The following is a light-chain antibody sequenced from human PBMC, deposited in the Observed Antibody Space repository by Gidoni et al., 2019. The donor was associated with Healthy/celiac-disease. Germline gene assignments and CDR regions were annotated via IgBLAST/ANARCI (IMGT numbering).Light chain of an antibody. V-gene: IGLV2-8*01. CDR3: SSYAGSNNLV. CDR1: SSYVGGYNY. Sequence: QSALTQPPSASGSPGQSVTISCTGTSSYVGGYNYVYWYQQHPGQAPQLMIYEVSKRPSGVPDRFSGLQAEDEADYYCSSYAGSNNLVFGGGTKLTVL. J-gene: IGLJ2*01. CDR2: EVS.